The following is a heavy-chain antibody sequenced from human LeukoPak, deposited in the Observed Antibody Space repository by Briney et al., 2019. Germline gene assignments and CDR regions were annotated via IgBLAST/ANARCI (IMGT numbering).Heavy chain of an antibody. CDR2: INPSGGST. Sequence: ASVKVSCKASGYSFTSYYMHWVRQAPGQGLEWMGIINPSGGSTSYAQKFQGRVTMTRDTSTSTVYMELSSLRSEDTAVYYCARDYGSGSYYKGYYFDYWGQGTLVTVSS. V-gene: IGHV1-46*01. CDR3: ARDYGSGSYYKGYYFDY. D-gene: IGHD3-10*01. CDR1: GYSFTSYY. J-gene: IGHJ4*02.